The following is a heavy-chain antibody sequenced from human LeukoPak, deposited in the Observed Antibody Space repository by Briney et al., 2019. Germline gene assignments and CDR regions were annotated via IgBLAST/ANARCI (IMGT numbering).Heavy chain of an antibody. D-gene: IGHD3-10*01. Sequence: GGSLRLSCAASGFTFSTYIMNWVRQAPGKGLEWVSSISTSSSYIYYADSVKGRFAISRDNAKNSLYLQMNSLRAEDTAVYYCARGSENYLGGLDYWGQGTQVTVSS. CDR2: ISTSSSYI. J-gene: IGHJ4*02. CDR3: ARGSENYLGGLDY. V-gene: IGHV3-21*01. CDR1: GFTFSTYI.